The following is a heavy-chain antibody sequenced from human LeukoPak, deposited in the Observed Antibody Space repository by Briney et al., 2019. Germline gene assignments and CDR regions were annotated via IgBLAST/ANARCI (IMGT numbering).Heavy chain of an antibody. D-gene: IGHD3-16*01. J-gene: IGHJ6*02. V-gene: IGHV4-59*01. CDR2: TYYSGST. Sequence: SETLSLTCTVSGGSISSYYWSWIRQPPGKGLEWIGYTYYSGSTNYNPSLKSRVTISVDTSKNQFSLKLSSVTAADTAVYYCASLTSNGYYYYGMDVWGQGTTVTVSS. CDR1: GGSISSYY. CDR3: ASLTSNGYYYYGMDV.